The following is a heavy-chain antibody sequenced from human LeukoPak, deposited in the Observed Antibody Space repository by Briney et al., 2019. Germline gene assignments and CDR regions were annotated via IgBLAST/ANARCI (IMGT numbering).Heavy chain of an antibody. CDR2: IKQDGSDK. CDR3: ARSCSGGTCNFPKFEP. J-gene: IGHJ5*02. CDR1: GFTFSAYW. Sequence: QPGGSLRLSCAASGFTFSAYWMSGVRQAPGKGLEWVAHIKQDGSDKYYADSVRGRLTVSRDNAKNSLYLQMNSQRAEDTAVYYCARSCSGGTCNFPKFEPWGQGTLVTVSS. V-gene: IGHV3-7*01. D-gene: IGHD2-15*01.